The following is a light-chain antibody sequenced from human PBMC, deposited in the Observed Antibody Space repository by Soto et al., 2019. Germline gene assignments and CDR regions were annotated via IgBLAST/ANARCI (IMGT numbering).Light chain of an antibody. CDR2: EVS. CDR3: SSYAGSNNVL. Sequence: QSVLTQPPSASGSPGQSVTISCTGTSSDVGGYNYVSWYQQYPGKAPKLMIYEVSKRPSGVPDRFSGSKSDNTASLTVSGLQADDEADYYCSSYAGSNNVLFGGGTKLTVL. J-gene: IGLJ2*01. V-gene: IGLV2-8*01. CDR1: SSDVGGYNY.